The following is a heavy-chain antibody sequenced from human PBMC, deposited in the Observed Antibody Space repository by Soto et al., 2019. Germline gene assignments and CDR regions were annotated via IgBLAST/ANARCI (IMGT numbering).Heavy chain of an antibody. CDR3: ARDGDYSSSWSFDYYYGMDV. J-gene: IGHJ6*02. CDR1: GYTFTSYG. Sequence: QVQLVQSGAEVKKPGASVKVSCKASGYTFTSYGISWVRQAPGQGLEWMGWISAYNGNTNYAQKLKGRVTMTTDTSTSTAYMELRSLRSDDTAVYYCARDGDYSSSWSFDYYYGMDVWGQGTTVTVSS. CDR2: ISAYNGNT. D-gene: IGHD6-13*01. V-gene: IGHV1-18*04.